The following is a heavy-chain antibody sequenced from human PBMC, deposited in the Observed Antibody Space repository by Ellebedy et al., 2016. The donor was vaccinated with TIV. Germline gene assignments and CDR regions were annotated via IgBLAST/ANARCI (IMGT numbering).Heavy chain of an antibody. D-gene: IGHD3-10*01. CDR2: INVYYGNT. CDR3: ARTSHEYYYGSGSSNLAMDV. CDR1: GYTFTSYG. J-gene: IGHJ6*02. V-gene: IGHV1-18*01. Sequence: AASVKVSCKASGYTFTSYGISWVRQAPGQGLEWMGWINVYYGNTNYAQKLQGRVSLTTDTSTSTAYMELRSLKSDDTAMYYCARTSHEYYYGSGSSNLAMDVWGQGTTVTVSS.